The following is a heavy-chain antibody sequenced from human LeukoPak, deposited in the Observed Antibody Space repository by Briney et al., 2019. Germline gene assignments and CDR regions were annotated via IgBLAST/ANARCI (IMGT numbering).Heavy chain of an antibody. CDR2: MNPNSGST. CDR1: GYTFTSYD. J-gene: IGHJ6*03. D-gene: IGHD3-3*01. CDR3: ARGSRTWSGYSDYYYMDV. Sequence: ASVKVSCKASGYTFTSYDINWVRQATGQGLEWMGWMNPNSGSTGYAQKFQGRVTMTRNTSISTAYMELSSLRSEDTAVYYCARGSRTWSGYSDYYYMDVWGKGTTVTVSS. V-gene: IGHV1-8*01.